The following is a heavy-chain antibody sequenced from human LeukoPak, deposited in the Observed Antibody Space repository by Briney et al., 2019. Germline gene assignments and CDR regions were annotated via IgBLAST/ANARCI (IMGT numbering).Heavy chain of an antibody. J-gene: IGHJ4*02. CDR3: ARASRGTDFDY. Sequence: PSETLSLTCTVSGGSISSGDYSWSWIRQPPGKGLEWIGYIYYSGSTYYNPSLKSRVTISVDTSKNQFSLKLSSVTAADTAVYYCARASRGTDFDYWGQGTLVTVSS. CDR2: IYYSGST. V-gene: IGHV4-30-4*01. CDR1: GGSISSGDYS. D-gene: IGHD1-1*01.